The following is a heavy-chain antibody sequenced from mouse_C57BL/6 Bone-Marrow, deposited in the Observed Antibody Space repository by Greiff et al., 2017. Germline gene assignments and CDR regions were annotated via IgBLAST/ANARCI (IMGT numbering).Heavy chain of an antibody. D-gene: IGHD2-2*01. Sequence: VQLQQPGAELVRPGSSVKLSCKASGYTFTSYWLDWVKQRPGQGLEWIGNIYPSDSETHYNQKFKDKATLTVDKSSSTAYMQLSSLTSEASAVYYCARRDYGYEGFAYWGQGTLVTVSA. V-gene: IGHV1-61*01. J-gene: IGHJ3*01. CDR1: GYTFTSYW. CDR3: ARRDYGYEGFAY. CDR2: IYPSDSET.